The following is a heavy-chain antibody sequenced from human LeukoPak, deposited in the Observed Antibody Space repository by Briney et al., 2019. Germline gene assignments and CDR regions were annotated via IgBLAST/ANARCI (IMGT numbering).Heavy chain of an antibody. V-gene: IGHV4-59*01. D-gene: IGHD3-3*01. CDR3: AKASTIFTVADGFDI. Sequence: SETLSLTCTVSGGSISSYYWSWIRQPPGKGLEWIGYIYYSGSTNYNPSLKSRVTISVDTSKNQFSLKLSSVTAADTAVYYCAKASTIFTVADGFDIWGQGTMVTVSS. J-gene: IGHJ3*02. CDR2: IYYSGST. CDR1: GGSISSYY.